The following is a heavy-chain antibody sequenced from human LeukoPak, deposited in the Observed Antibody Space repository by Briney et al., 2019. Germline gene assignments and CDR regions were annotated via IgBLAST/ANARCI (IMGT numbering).Heavy chain of an antibody. D-gene: IGHD6-13*01. CDR2: ISAYNGNT. CDR1: GYTFTSYG. CDR3: ARVEVGQQLFSLFDY. Sequence: AASVKVSCKASGYTFTSYGISWVRQAPGQGLEWMGWISAYNGNTNYAQKLQGRVTMTTDTSTSTAYMELRSLRSDDTAVYYCARVEVGQQLFSLFDYWGQGTLVTVSS. J-gene: IGHJ4*02. V-gene: IGHV1-18*01.